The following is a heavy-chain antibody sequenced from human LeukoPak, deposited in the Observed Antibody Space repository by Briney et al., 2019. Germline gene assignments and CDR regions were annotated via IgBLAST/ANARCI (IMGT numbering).Heavy chain of an antibody. CDR2: IYYIGGT. CDR3: ARDYAFDI. CDR1: GGSISSGGYY. Sequence: SQTLSLTCTVSGGSISSGGYYWSWIRQPPGKGLEWIGYIYYIGGTNYNPSLKSRVTISVDTSKNQFSLKLSSVTAADTAVYYCARDYAFDIWGQGTMVTVSS. V-gene: IGHV4-61*08. J-gene: IGHJ3*02.